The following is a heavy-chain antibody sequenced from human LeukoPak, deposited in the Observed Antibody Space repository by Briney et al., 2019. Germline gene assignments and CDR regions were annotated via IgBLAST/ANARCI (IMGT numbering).Heavy chain of an antibody. D-gene: IGHD3/OR15-3a*01. J-gene: IGHJ3*02. CDR2: INPNSGGT. Sequence: GASVKVSCKASGYTFTGYYMHWVRQAPGQGLEWMGWINPNSGGTNYAQKLQGRVTMTTDTSTSTAYMELRSLRSDDTAVYYCARESPAAALLGLSPTSRGSEDAFDIWGQGTMVTVSS. V-gene: IGHV1-2*02. CDR3: ARESPAAALLGLSPTSRGSEDAFDI. CDR1: GYTFTGYY.